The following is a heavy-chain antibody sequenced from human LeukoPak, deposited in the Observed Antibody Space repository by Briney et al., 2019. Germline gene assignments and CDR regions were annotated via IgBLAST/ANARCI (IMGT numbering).Heavy chain of an antibody. J-gene: IGHJ5*02. CDR1: GGTFSSYA. D-gene: IGHD3-22*01. Sequence: SVKVSCKASGGTFSSYAISWVRQAPGQGLEWMGGIIPIFGTANYAQKFQGRVTITADESTSTAYMELSSLRSEDTAVYYCARDLRNYYDSSGLNWFDPWGQGTLVTVSS. CDR2: IIPIFGTA. CDR3: ARDLRNYYDSSGLNWFDP. V-gene: IGHV1-69*13.